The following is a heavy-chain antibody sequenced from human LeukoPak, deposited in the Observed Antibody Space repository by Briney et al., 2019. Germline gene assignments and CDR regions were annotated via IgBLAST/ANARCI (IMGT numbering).Heavy chain of an antibody. CDR3: AGGTDFWSGYSFDS. J-gene: IGHJ4*02. D-gene: IGHD3-3*01. V-gene: IGHV3-30*03. CDR1: GFTFSSYG. CDR2: ISYDGSNK. Sequence: GGSLRLSCAASGFTFSSYGMHWVRQAPGKGLEWVAVISYDGSNKYYADSVKGRFTISRDNSKNTLYLQMNSLRAEDTAVYFCAGGTDFWSGYSFDSWGQGTLVIVSS.